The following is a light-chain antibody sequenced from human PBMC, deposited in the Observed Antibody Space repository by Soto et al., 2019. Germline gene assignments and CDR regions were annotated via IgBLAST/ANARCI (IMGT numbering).Light chain of an antibody. V-gene: IGKV4-1*01. Sequence: DIVMTQSPDSLAVSLVERATINCKSSQSVLYSSNNKNYLAWYQQKPGQPPKLLIYWASTRESGVPDRFSGSGSGTDFTLTISRLQAEDVAVYYCQQYYSTPFTFGPGTKVDIK. CDR3: QQYYSTPFT. J-gene: IGKJ3*01. CDR1: QSVLYSSNNKNY. CDR2: WAS.